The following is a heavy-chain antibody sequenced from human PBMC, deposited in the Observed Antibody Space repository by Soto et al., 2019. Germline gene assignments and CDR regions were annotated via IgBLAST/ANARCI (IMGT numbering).Heavy chain of an antibody. J-gene: IGHJ4*02. D-gene: IGHD6-19*01. CDR1: GGSISSGGYS. CDR3: ARAGGLGAVAADY. CDR2: IYHSGGT. Sequence: PSETLSLTCAVSGGSISSGGYSWNWIRQLPGKGLEWIGYIYHSGGTLYNPSLESRVTISVDRSKNQFSLKLSSVTAADTAVYYCARAGGLGAVAADYWGQGTLVTVSS. V-gene: IGHV4-30-2*06.